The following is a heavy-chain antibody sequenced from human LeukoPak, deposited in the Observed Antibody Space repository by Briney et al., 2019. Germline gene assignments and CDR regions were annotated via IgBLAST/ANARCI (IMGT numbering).Heavy chain of an antibody. CDR2: IYHGGST. D-gene: IGHD4-17*01. Sequence: PSETLSLTCTVSGVSISSSHWWSWVRQPPGKGLEWIGEIYHGGSTKYNPSLKGRVTISLDKSKNQFSLKLNSVTAADTAVYYCASYGDYNYFDFWGQGTLVTVSS. CDR3: ASYGDYNYFDF. CDR1: GVSISSSHW. J-gene: IGHJ4*02. V-gene: IGHV4-4*02.